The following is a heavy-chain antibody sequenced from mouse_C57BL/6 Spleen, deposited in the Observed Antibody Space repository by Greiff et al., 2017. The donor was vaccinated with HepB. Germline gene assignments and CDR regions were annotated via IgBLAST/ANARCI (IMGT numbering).Heavy chain of an antibody. Sequence: EVKLVESGGGLVKPGGSLKLSCAASGFTFSSYTMSWVRQTTEKRLEWVATISGGGGNTYYPDSVKGRFTISRDNAKNTLYLQMSSLRSEDTALYYCARHSAYYSNPFAYWGQGTLVTVSA. D-gene: IGHD2-5*01. CDR1: GFTFSSYT. CDR2: ISGGGGNT. CDR3: ARHSAYYSNPFAY. V-gene: IGHV5-9*01. J-gene: IGHJ3*01.